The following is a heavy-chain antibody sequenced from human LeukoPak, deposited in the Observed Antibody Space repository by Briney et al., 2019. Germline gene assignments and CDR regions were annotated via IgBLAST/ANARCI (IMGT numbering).Heavy chain of an antibody. CDR1: GFTVSSNY. Sequence: GGSLRLSCAASGFTVSSNYMSCVRQAPGKGLEWGSVIYSGGSTYYADSVKGRFTISRHNSKNTLYLQMNSLRAEDTAVYYCAREKTYYYDSSTYFDYWGQGTLVTVSS. D-gene: IGHD3-22*01. CDR2: IYSGGST. J-gene: IGHJ4*02. CDR3: AREKTYYYDSSTYFDY. V-gene: IGHV3-53*04.